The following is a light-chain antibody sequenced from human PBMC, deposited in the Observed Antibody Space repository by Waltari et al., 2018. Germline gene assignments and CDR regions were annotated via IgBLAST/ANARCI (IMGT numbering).Light chain of an antibody. V-gene: IGKV3-20*01. Sequence: VLTQSPGTLSLSPGERATLSCRASRSLSSTYLAWYQQKPGQAPRLLIYGASSRATGIPNSFSCSGSETDFTLTISRLEPEDFAVYYCQQYATSPFSFGGGTKVETK. CDR1: RSLSSTY. CDR2: GAS. J-gene: IGKJ4*01. CDR3: QQYATSPFS.